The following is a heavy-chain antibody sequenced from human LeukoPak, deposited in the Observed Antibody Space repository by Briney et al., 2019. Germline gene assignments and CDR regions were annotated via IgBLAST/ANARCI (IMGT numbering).Heavy chain of an antibody. CDR3: ARDFGTTGWHTFDY. J-gene: IGHJ4*02. CDR2: TYYRSKWYN. Sequence: PSQTLSLTCVASGDSVSSKNGAWNWIRQSPSRGLEWLGRTYYRSKWYNDYAESMEGRMTISRDTSKNQYSLHLNSVTPDDTAVYYCARDFGTTGWHTFDYWGQGTLVTVSS. V-gene: IGHV6-1*01. D-gene: IGHD6-19*01. CDR1: GDSVSSKNGA.